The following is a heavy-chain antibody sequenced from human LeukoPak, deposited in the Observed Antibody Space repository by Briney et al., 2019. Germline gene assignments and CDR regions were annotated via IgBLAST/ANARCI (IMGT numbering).Heavy chain of an antibody. CDR1: GGSISSGGYY. J-gene: IGHJ6*02. CDR3: ARTMRGVVRGVILPREDV. Sequence: SETLSLTCTVSGGSISSGGYYWSWIRQHPGKGLEWIGYIYYSGSTYYNPSLKSRVTISIDTSKNQFSLRLSSVTAADTAVYYCARTMRGVVRGVILPREDVWGQGTTVTVSS. CDR2: IYYSGST. D-gene: IGHD3-10*01. V-gene: IGHV4-31*03.